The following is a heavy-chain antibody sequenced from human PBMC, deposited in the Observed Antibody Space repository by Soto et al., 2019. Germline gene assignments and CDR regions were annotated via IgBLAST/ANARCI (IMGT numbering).Heavy chain of an antibody. CDR3: TTDPHDDGDYIDY. CDR2: IKSKTDGGTT. J-gene: IGHJ4*02. Sequence: EVQLVESGGGLVKPGGSLRLSCAASGFTFSNAWMNWVRQAPGTGLEWVGRIKSKTDGGTTDYAAPVKGRFTISRDDSKNTLYLQMNSLKTEDTAVYYCTTDPHDDGDYIDYWGQGTLVTVSS. V-gene: IGHV3-15*07. CDR1: GFTFSNAW. D-gene: IGHD4-17*01.